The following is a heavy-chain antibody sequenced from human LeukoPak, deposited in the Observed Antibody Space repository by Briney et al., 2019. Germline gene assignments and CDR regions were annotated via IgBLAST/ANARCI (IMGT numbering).Heavy chain of an antibody. Sequence: GGSLRLSCAASGFTFSSYEMNWVRQAPGKGLEWVSYISSSGSTIYYADSVKGRFTISRDNAKSSLYLQMNSLRGEDTALYYCARGGQRRCDRWGQGTLATVSS. J-gene: IGHJ5*02. CDR2: ISSSGSTI. V-gene: IGHV3-48*03. CDR3: ARGGQRRCDR. CDR1: GFTFSSYE.